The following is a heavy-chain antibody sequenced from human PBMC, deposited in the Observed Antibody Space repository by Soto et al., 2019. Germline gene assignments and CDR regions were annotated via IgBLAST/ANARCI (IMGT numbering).Heavy chain of an antibody. CDR2: INPHSGGT. CDR3: ARDSIASAGTDDGMSV. V-gene: IGHV1-2*02. D-gene: IGHD6-13*01. J-gene: IGHJ6*02. Sequence: GVSVKVYRKAAGYSVSVYYMLWERLAPGQGLERMSWINPHSGGTNYAQKFQSRVTMTRDTSISKAYMELSRLRSDHTPVYYCARDSIASAGTDDGMSVWGQGTALTVS. CDR1: GYSVSVYY.